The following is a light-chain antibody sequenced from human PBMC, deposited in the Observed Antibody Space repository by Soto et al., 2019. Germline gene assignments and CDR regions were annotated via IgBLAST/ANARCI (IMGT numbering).Light chain of an antibody. CDR3: SSYTGSNTYVV. CDR2: DVD. CDR1: SSDVGGYNY. Sequence: QSALTQPASVSGSPGQSITISCTGTSSDVGGYNYVSWYQHHPGKAPKLMIYDVDIRPSGVSNRFSGSKSGNTASLTISGLQAEDEADYYCSSYTGSNTYVVFGGGTKVTVL. J-gene: IGLJ2*01. V-gene: IGLV2-14*03.